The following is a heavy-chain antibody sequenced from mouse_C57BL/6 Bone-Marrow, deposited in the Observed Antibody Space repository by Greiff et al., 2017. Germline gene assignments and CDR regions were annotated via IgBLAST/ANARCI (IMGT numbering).Heavy chain of an antibody. V-gene: IGHV1-55*01. CDR2: IYPGSGST. CDR3: ARPYYSNNWYFEV. D-gene: IGHD2-5*01. Sequence: QVQLKQPGAELVKPGASVKMSCKASGYTFTSYWITWVKQRPGQGLEWIGDIYPGSGSTNYNEKFKSKATLTVDTSSSTAYMQRSSLTSEDSAVYYCARPYYSNNWYFEVWGTGATGTASS. J-gene: IGHJ1*03. CDR1: GYTFTSYW.